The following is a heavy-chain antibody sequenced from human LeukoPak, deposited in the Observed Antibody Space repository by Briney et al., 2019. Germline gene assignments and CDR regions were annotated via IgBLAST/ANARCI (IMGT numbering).Heavy chain of an antibody. CDR1: GFTFTDSY. V-gene: IGHV3-11*06. Sequence: GGSLRPSCAASGFTFTDSYMTWVRQAPGKGLEWLSYISGSGDDTNYADSVKGRFTISRDNSKNTLYLQMNSLRAEDTAVYYCASIYYDSSGYSGSVRENDAFDIWGQGTMVTVSS. D-gene: IGHD3-22*01. CDR3: ASIYYDSSGYSGSVRENDAFDI. CDR2: ISGSGDDT. J-gene: IGHJ3*02.